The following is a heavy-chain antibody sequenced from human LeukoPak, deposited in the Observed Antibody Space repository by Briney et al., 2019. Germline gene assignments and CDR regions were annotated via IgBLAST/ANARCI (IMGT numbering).Heavy chain of an antibody. CDR2: ISWNSGSI. J-gene: IGHJ4*02. CDR3: ARETLLCFDY. D-gene: IGHD1-26*01. V-gene: IGHV3-9*01. CDR1: GFTFDDYA. Sequence: GGSLRLSCAASGFTFDDYAMHWVRQAPGKGLEWVSGISWNSGSIGYADSVKGRFTISRDNSKNTLYLQMNSLRAEDTAVYYCARETLLCFDYWGQGTLVTVSS.